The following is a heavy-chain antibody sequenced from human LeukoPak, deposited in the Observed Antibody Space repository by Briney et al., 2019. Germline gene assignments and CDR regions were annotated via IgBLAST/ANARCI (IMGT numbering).Heavy chain of an antibody. Sequence: SETLSLTCAVYGGSFSGYYWSWIRQPPGKGLEWIGEINHSGSTNYNPSLKSRITISVDTSKNQFSLKLSSVTAVDTAVYYCARRGLQSYLCSGGSCYSVWGQGTLVTVSS. D-gene: IGHD2-15*01. CDR2: INHSGST. V-gene: IGHV4-34*01. CDR1: GGSFSGYY. CDR3: ARRGLQSYLCSGGSCYSV. J-gene: IGHJ4*02.